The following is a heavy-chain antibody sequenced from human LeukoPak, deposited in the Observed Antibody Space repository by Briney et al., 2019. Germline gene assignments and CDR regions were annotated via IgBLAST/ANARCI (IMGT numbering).Heavy chain of an antibody. CDR2: IIPIFGTA. V-gene: IGHV1-69*06. CDR1: GYTFTSYG. J-gene: IGHJ3*02. Sequence: SVRVSCKVSGYTFTSYGISWVRQAPGQELEWMGGIIPIFGTANYAQKFQGRVTITADKSTSTAYMELSSLRSEDTAVYYCARDGSFSYYYGSGSPPDAFDIWGQGTMVTVSS. CDR3: ARDGSFSYYYGSGSPPDAFDI. D-gene: IGHD3-10*01.